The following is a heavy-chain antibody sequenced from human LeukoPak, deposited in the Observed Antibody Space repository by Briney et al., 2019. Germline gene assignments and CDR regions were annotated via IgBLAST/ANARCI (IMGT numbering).Heavy chain of an antibody. V-gene: IGHV3-74*03. CDR3: ARQAQGSPFDY. Sequence: GGSLRLSCAASGFSFNNYYMHWVRQPPGKGLVWVSRINSDGSSTTYADSVKGRFTISRDNAKNTVYLQMNSLRAEDTAVYYCARQAQGSPFDYWGQGILVTVSS. CDR2: INSDGSST. D-gene: IGHD6-13*01. J-gene: IGHJ4*02. CDR1: GFSFNNYY.